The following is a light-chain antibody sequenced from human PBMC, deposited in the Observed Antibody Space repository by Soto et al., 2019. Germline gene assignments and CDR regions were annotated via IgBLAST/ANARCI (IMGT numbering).Light chain of an antibody. Sequence: EIVLTQSPGTLSLSPGERATLSCRASQSVSSSYLAWYQQKPGQAPRLLIYGASSRATGIPDRFSGSGSGTEFTLTISRLESEDFAVYYCQQYGRSPLTFGVATKVEIK. V-gene: IGKV3-20*01. J-gene: IGKJ4*01. CDR2: GAS. CDR3: QQYGRSPLT. CDR1: QSVSSSY.